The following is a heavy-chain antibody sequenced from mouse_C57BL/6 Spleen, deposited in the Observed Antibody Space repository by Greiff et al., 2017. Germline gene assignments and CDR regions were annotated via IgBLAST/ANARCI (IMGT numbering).Heavy chain of an antibody. CDR1: GYTFTSYW. Sequence: QVQLKQPGAELVRPGSSVKLSCKASGYTFTSYWMHWVKQRPIQGLEWIGNIDPSDSETHYNQKFKDKATLTVDKSSSTAYMQLSSLTSEDSAVYYCARFRTLYYAMDYWGQGTSVTVSS. D-gene: IGHD5-1*01. J-gene: IGHJ4*01. CDR3: ARFRTLYYAMDY. CDR2: IDPSDSET. V-gene: IGHV1-52*01.